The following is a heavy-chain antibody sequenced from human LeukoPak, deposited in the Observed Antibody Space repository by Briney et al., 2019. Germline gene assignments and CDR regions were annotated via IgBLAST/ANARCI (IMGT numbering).Heavy chain of an antibody. V-gene: IGHV4-39*02. CDR2: IYYSGST. CDR3: ARDSDYDFWSGYRSYWYFDL. CDR1: GGSISSSSYY. Sequence: SETLSLTCTVSGGSISSSSYYWGWIRQPPGKGLEWIGSIYYSGSTYYNPSLKSRVTISVDASKNQFSLKLSSVTAADTAVYYCARDSDYDFWSGYRSYWYFDLWGRGTLVTVSS. D-gene: IGHD3-3*01. J-gene: IGHJ2*01.